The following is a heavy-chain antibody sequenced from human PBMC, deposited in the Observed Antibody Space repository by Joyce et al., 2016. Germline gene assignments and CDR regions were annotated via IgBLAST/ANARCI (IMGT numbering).Heavy chain of an antibody. CDR3: AGGQDSFDI. V-gene: IGHV1-18*01. CDR2: ISANYGNT. CDR1: GYDFLSLG. Sequence: QVQLVQCGAEVKKPGASVKVSCKASGYDFLSLGISWVRQAPGQGLEWMGWISANYGNTNYAQKLQGRVTLTRDTSTSTAYMELRSLSSDDTAVYYCAGGQDSFDIWGQGTMVTVSS. J-gene: IGHJ3*02.